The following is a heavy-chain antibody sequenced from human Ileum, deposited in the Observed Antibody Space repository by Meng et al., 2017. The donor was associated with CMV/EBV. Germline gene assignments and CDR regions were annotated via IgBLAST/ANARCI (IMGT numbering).Heavy chain of an antibody. J-gene: IGHJ4*02. CDR2: INPINGAT. V-gene: IGHV1-2*06. Sequence: QVQLVQSGAEVKKPGASVKVSCQASGYTFSAYSMHWVRHAPGQGLEWMGRINPINGATNYAQKFQGRVAMTGDVSINTAYLELSGLTSDDTAVYYCTRQVVLTSQTRDYWGQGTLVTVSS. CDR3: TRQVVLTSQTRDY. D-gene: IGHD4/OR15-4a*01. CDR1: GYTFSAYS.